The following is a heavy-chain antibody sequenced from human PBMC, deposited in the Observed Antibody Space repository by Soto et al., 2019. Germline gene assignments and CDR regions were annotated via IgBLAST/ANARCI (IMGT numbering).Heavy chain of an antibody. CDR1: GFTFSSYG. D-gene: IGHD6-13*01. CDR2: ISYDGSNK. J-gene: IGHJ6*02. Sequence: GGSLRLSCAASGFTFSSYGMQWFRQAPGKGLEWVAVISYDGSNKYYADSVKGRFTISRDNSKNTLYLQMNSLRAEDTAVYYCAKEAIAAAGTDYYGMDVWGQGTTVTVSS. CDR3: AKEAIAAAGTDYYGMDV. V-gene: IGHV3-30*18.